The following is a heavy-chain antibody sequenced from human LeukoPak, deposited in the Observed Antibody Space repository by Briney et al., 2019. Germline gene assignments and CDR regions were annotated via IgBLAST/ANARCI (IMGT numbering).Heavy chain of an antibody. CDR2: IYYSGST. Sequence: SETLSLTCTVSGGSISSSSYYWGWIRQPPGKGLEWIGSIYYSGSTYYNPSLKSRVTISVDTSKNQFSLKLSSVTAADTAVYYCASVEATVTTAFDIWGQGTMVTVSS. CDR1: GGSISSSSYY. CDR3: ASVEATVTTAFDI. J-gene: IGHJ3*02. D-gene: IGHD4-17*01. V-gene: IGHV4-39*01.